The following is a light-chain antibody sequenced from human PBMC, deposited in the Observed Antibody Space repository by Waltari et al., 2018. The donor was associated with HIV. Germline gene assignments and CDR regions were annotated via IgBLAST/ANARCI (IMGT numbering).Light chain of an antibody. CDR3: SSFTSSITIV. Sequence: QSALTQPASVSGSPGQSITISCTGTSSDIGGYNYVCWYQQHPGKAPKLMIYDVSARPSGVSSRFSGSKSGNTASLTISGLQAEDEADYYCSSFTSSITIVFGGGTKLTVL. V-gene: IGLV2-14*03. CDR1: SSDIGGYNY. CDR2: DVS. J-gene: IGLJ2*01.